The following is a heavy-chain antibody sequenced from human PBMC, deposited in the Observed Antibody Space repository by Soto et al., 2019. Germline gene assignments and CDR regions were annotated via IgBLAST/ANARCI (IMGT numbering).Heavy chain of an antibody. D-gene: IGHD6-13*01. V-gene: IGHV4-59*08. J-gene: IGHJ5*02. CDR1: GGSISSYY. Sequence: PSETLSLTCTVSGGSISSYYWSWIRQPPGKGLEWIGYIYYSGSTNYNPSLKSRVTISVDTSKNQFSLKLSSVTAADTAVYYCARLAAGTLSDWFDPWGQGTLVTVSS. CDR3: ARLAAGTLSDWFDP. CDR2: IYYSGST.